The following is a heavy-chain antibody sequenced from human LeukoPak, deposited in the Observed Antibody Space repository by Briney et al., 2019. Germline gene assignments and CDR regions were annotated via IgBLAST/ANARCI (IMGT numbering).Heavy chain of an antibody. Sequence: GASVKVSCKATSYISWVRQATGQGLEWMGWMNPNSGNTGYAQKFQGRVTMTRNTSISTAYMELSSLRSEDTAVYYCARGRGSSSSWGQGTLVTVSS. D-gene: IGHD6-6*01. CDR3: ARGRGSSSS. CDR2: MNPNSGNT. J-gene: IGHJ5*02. V-gene: IGHV1-8*02. CDR1: TSY.